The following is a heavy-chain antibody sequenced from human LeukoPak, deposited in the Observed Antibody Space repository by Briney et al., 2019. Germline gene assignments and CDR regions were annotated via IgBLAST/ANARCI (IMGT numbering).Heavy chain of an antibody. CDR2: IYNSESI. D-gene: IGHD6-13*01. Sequence: SETLSLTCTVSGGSISGYYWSWIRQPAGKGLEWIGRIYNSESINYNPSLKSRVTMSIDTSKNQFSLKLNTVTAADTAVYYCARDRSSSYTRDWFDPWGQGVLVTVSS. J-gene: IGHJ5*02. CDR3: ARDRSSSYTRDWFDP. CDR1: GGSISGYY. V-gene: IGHV4-4*07.